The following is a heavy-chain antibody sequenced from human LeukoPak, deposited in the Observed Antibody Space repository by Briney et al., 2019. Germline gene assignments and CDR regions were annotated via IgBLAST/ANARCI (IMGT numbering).Heavy chain of an antibody. D-gene: IGHD7-27*01. V-gene: IGHV4-59*01. Sequence: SETLSLTCTVSGASISSFYWSWFRQPPGKGLEWIGYIYYTGSTNNNPSLKSRVTISVDTSKNQFSLRLSSVTAADTAVYYCARKTEDSAYWYFDLWGRGTLVTVSS. CDR1: GASISSFY. CDR3: ARKTEDSAYWYFDL. J-gene: IGHJ2*01. CDR2: IYYTGST.